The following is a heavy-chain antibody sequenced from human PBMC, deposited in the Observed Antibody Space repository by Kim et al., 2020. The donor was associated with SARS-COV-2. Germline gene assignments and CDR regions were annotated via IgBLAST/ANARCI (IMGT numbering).Heavy chain of an antibody. CDR2: INTNTGNP. CDR1: GYTFTSYA. J-gene: IGHJ5*02. CDR3: ARDREIFGYNWFDP. V-gene: IGHV7-4-1*02. D-gene: IGHD3-3*01. Sequence: ASVKVSCKASGYTFTSYAMNWVRQAPGQGLEWMGWINTNTGNPTYAQGFTGRFVFSLDTSVSTAYLQISSLRAEDTAVYYCARDREIFGYNWFDPWGQGTRVTVP.